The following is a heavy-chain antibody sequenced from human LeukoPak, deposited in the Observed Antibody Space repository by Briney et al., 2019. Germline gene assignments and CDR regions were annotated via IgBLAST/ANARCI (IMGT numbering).Heavy chain of an antibody. CDR1: ADSISSHY. D-gene: IGHD3-22*01. Sequence: SETLSLTCTVSADSISSHYWSWIRQPPGKGLEYIGYVYYSGSTNYIPSLKSRATMSVDTSKNQFSLKLSSVTAADTAVYYCARVRANYDSSVYYSTPIFFDYWGQGTLVTVSS. CDR2: VYYSGST. J-gene: IGHJ4*02. V-gene: IGHV4-59*11. CDR3: ARVRANYDSSVYYSTPIFFDY.